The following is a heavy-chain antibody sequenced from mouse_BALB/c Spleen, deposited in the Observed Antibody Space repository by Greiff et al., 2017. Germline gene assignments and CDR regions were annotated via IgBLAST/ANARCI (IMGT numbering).Heavy chain of an antibody. J-gene: IGHJ3*01. CDR2: ISSGGSYT. CDR3: ARSRWGNHVGFAY. D-gene: IGHD2-1*01. V-gene: IGHV5-9-4*01. CDR1: GFTFSSYA. Sequence: DVQLVESGGGLVKPGGSLKLSCAASGFTFSSYAMSWVRQSPEKRLEWVAEISSGGSYTYYPDTVTGRFTISRDNAKNTLYLEMSSLRSEDTAMYYCARSRWGNHVGFAYWGQGTLVTVSA.